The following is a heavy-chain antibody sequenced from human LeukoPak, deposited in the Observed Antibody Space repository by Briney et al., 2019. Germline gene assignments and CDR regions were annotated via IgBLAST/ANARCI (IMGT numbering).Heavy chain of an antibody. D-gene: IGHD1-14*01. CDR2: ISWNSGTI. Sequence: GGSLRLSCAASGFTFDDYAMHWVRQAPGKGLGWVSGISWNSGTIGYADSVRGRFTISRDNSKNTLYLQMNSLRAEDTAVYYCASLIPHYWGQGTLVTVSS. CDR1: GFTFDDYA. CDR3: ASLIPHY. J-gene: IGHJ4*02. V-gene: IGHV3-9*01.